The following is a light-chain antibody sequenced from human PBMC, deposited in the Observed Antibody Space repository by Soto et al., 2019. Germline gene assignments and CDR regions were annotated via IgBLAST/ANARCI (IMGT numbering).Light chain of an antibody. Sequence: DIQMTQSPSSLSASVGDRISITCRAGQSINRFLNWYQQKPGKAPKLLIYAASSLQSGVPSRFSGSGFGTDLTLTISSLQPEDFATYYCQQSYSSPQTFGQGTKVEIK. CDR2: AAS. J-gene: IGKJ1*01. V-gene: IGKV1-39*01. CDR1: QSINRF. CDR3: QQSYSSPQT.